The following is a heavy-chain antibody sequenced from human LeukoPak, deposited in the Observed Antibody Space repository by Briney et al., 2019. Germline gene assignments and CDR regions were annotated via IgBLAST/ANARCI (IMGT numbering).Heavy chain of an antibody. CDR1: GGSISSYY. CDR3: ARPFGGNCNNLESFEF. D-gene: IGHD2/OR15-2a*01. Sequence: SETLSLTCTVSGGSISSYYWNWIRQLPGMGLEWIGYIYSTGSTNSNPSLRGRVIISLDPSKNQFSLELSSVAGADTALFFCARPFGGNCNNLESFEFLGPGTKVHGL. CDR2: IYSTGST. V-gene: IGHV4-59*08. J-gene: IGHJ3*01.